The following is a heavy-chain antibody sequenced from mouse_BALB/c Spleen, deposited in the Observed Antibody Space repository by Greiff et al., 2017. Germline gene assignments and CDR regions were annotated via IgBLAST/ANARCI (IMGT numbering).Heavy chain of an antibody. CDR1: GYTFTSYW. CDR3: TREGNYVLFDY. V-gene: IGHV1-69*02. CDR2: IYPSDSYT. J-gene: IGHJ2*01. D-gene: IGHD2-1*01. Sequence: VQLQQPGAELVRPGASVKLSCKASGYTFTSYWINWVKQRPGQGLEWIGNIYPSDSYTNYNQKFKDKATLTVDKSSSTAYMQLSSPTSEDSAVYYCTREGNYVLFDYWGQGTTLTVSS.